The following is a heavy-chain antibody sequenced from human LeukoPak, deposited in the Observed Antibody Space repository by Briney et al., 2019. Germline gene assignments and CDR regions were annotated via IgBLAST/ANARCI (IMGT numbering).Heavy chain of an antibody. CDR2: IHHDGRI. D-gene: IGHD3-22*01. J-gene: IGHJ4*02. Sequence: PSETLSLTCDVSGGSIDSTNWWNWVRQPPGKGLEWIGEIHHDGRINYNPSLKSRVTLSVDKSKNQFSLKLSSVTAADTAVYYCVTYYFDSSGPKKNYWGQGTLVTVSS. V-gene: IGHV4/OR15-8*01. CDR1: GGSIDSTNW. CDR3: VTYYFDSSGPKKNY.